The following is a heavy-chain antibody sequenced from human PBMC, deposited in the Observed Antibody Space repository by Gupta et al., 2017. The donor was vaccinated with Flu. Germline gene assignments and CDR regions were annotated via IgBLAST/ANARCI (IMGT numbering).Heavy chain of an antibody. J-gene: IGHJ3*02. CDR3: ARGSWYQLPEDAFDI. Sequence: EVQLVESGGGLVKPGGSLRLSCAASGFTFSSYSMNWVRQAPGKGLEWVSSISSSSSYIYYADSVKGRFTISRDNAKNSLYLQMNSLRAEDTAVYYCARGSWYQLPEDAFDIWGQGTMVTVSS. V-gene: IGHV3-21*01. CDR1: GFTFSSYS. D-gene: IGHD2-2*01. CDR2: ISSSSSYI.